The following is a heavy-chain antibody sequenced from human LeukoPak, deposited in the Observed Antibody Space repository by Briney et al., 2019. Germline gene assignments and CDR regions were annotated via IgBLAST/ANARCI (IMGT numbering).Heavy chain of an antibody. CDR2: INPSGGST. CDR3: ARGGYYDFWSAKGSYWFDP. CDR1: GYTFTSYY. J-gene: IGHJ5*02. Sequence: ASVKVSCKASGYTFTSYYMHWVRQAPGQGLEWMGIINPSGGSTSYAQKFQGRVTMTRDMSTSTVYMELSSLRSEDTAVYYCARGGYYDFWSAKGSYWFDPWGQGTLVTVSS. D-gene: IGHD3-3*01. V-gene: IGHV1-46*01.